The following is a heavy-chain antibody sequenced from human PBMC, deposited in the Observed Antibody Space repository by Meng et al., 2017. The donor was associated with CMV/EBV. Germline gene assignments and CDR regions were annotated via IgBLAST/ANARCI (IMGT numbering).Heavy chain of an antibody. V-gene: IGHV4-59*01. CDR3: ARVIKRLRYYGMDV. CDR2: IYYSGST. CDR1: GGSISSYY. J-gene: IGHJ6*02. D-gene: IGHD3-16*01. Sequence: GSLRLSCTVSGGSISSYYWSWIRQPPGKGLEWIGYIYYSGSTNYNPSLKSRVTISVDTSKNQFSLKLSSVTAADTAGYYCARVIKRLRYYGMDVWGQGTTVTVSS.